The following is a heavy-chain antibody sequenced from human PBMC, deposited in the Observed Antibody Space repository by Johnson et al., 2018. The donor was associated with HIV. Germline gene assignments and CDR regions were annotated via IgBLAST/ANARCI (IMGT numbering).Heavy chain of an antibody. V-gene: IGHV3-20*04. D-gene: IGHD3-22*01. CDR2: INWNGGST. Sequence: VQLVESGGGVARPGGSLRLSCAASGFTFDDYGMSWVRQAPGKGLEWVSGINWNGGSTGYADSVKGRFTISRDNAKNSLFLQMPSLRAEDTALYYCAREGPNYYDRSAYYAFDIWGQGTTVTVSS. CDR3: AREGPNYYDRSAYYAFDI. J-gene: IGHJ3*02. CDR1: GFTFDDYG.